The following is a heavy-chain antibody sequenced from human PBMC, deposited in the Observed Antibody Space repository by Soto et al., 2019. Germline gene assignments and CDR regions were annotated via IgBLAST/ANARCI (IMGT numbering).Heavy chain of an antibody. J-gene: IGHJ4*02. V-gene: IGHV3-30*18. Sequence: GGSLRLSCAAPGFTFSSYGMHWVRQAPGKGLEWVAVISYDGSNKYYADSVKGRFTISRDNSKNTLYLQMNSLRAEDTAVYYCANYYDSSSPNWGQGTLVTVSS. CDR2: ISYDGSNK. CDR1: GFTFSSYG. D-gene: IGHD3-22*01. CDR3: ANYYDSSSPN.